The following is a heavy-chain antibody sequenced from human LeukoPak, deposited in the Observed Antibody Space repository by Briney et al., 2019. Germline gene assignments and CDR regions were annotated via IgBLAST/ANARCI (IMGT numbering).Heavy chain of an antibody. CDR3: ARDTDRYYDSSGYGMDV. CDR1: GFTFSSYS. Sequence: PGGSLRLSCAASGFTFSSYSMNWVRQAPGKGLEWVSYISSSSSTIYYADSVKGRFTISRDNAKNSLYLQMNSLRDEDTAVYYCARDTDRYYDSSGYGMDVWGQGTTVTVSS. J-gene: IGHJ6*02. D-gene: IGHD3-22*01. V-gene: IGHV3-48*02. CDR2: ISSSSSTI.